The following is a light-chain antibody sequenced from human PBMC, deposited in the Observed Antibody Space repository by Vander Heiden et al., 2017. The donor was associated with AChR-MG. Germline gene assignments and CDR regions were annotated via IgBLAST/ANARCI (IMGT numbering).Light chain of an antibody. CDR2: DDS. Sequence: SYELTQPPSVSVSPGQTARITCSGDALPKKYASWYQQKSGQAPVLVIYDDSKRPSGIPERFSGSSSGTMATLTISGAQVEDEADYYCYSTDSSGNHRVFGGGTKLTGL. J-gene: IGLJ3*02. CDR3: YSTDSSGNHRV. CDR1: ALPKKY. V-gene: IGLV3-10*01.